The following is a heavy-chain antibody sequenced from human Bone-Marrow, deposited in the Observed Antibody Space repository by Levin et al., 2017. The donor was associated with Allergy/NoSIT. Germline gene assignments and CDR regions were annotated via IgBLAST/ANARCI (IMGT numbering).Heavy chain of an antibody. CDR1: GFIISTYW. CDR2: IKSDGRTT. Sequence: GGSLRLSCAASGFIISTYWMHWVRQAPGKGLVWVSHIKSDGRTTNYADSVKGRFTISRDNAKNTLYLQMNSLRAEDTAVYFCASGSIDSRYYFDFWGQGTLVTVSS. J-gene: IGHJ4*02. D-gene: IGHD2-15*01. CDR3: ASGSIDSRYYFDF. V-gene: IGHV3-74*01.